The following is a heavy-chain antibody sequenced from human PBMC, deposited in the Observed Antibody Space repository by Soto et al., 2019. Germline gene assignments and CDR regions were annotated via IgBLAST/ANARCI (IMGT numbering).Heavy chain of an antibody. CDR2: ISWDADK. Sequence: QVTLKESGPTLVKPTQTLTPTCTFSGFSRTTGGEAVGWIRQPPRTALEWLALISWDADKRYDPSLKSRLSFTKDTAKHPGVLTMAPMDPVVTATYSCALSGCRCAACYSMWYFGLWGRGTLVTVS. D-gene: IGHD2-15*01. J-gene: IGHJ2*01. CDR1: GFSRTTGGEA. CDR3: ALSGCRCAACYSMWYFGL. V-gene: IGHV2-5*09.